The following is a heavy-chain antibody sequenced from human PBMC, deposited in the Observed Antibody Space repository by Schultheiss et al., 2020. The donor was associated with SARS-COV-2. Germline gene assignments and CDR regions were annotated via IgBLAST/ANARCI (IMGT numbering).Heavy chain of an antibody. V-gene: IGHV3-53*01. CDR3: ARRSQPYYFDY. CDR1: GFTVSSNY. D-gene: IGHD6-13*01. J-gene: IGHJ4*02. Sequence: GESLKISCAASGFTVSSNYMSWVRQAPGKGLEWVSVIYSGGSTYYADSVKGRFTISRDNSKNTLYLQMNSLRAEDTAVYYCARRSQPYYFDYWGQGTLVTVSS. CDR2: IYSGGST.